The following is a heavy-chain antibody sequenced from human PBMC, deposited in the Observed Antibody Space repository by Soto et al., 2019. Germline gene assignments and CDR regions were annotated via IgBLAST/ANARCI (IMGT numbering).Heavy chain of an antibody. V-gene: IGHV3-48*03. CDR1: GFTFSSYE. CDR2: ISSSGSTI. Sequence: PGGSLRLSCAASGFTFSSYEMNWVRQAPGKGLEWVSYISSSGSTIYYADSVKGRFTISRHNAKNSLYLQMNSLRAEDTAVYYCARPYDSSGYPFDYWGQGTLVTVSS. CDR3: ARPYDSSGYPFDY. J-gene: IGHJ4*02. D-gene: IGHD3-22*01.